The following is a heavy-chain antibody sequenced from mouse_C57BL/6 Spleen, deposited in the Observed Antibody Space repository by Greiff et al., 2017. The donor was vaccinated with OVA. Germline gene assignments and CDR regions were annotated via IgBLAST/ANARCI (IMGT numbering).Heavy chain of an antibody. Sequence: VQLQQSGPVLVKPGASVKMSCKASGYTFTDYYMNWVKQSHGKSLEWIGVINPYNGGTSYNQKFKGKATLTVDKSSSTAYMELNSLTSEDSAVYYCARRGPGYAMDYWGQGTSVTVSS. J-gene: IGHJ4*01. CDR2: INPYNGGT. CDR1: GYTFTDYY. V-gene: IGHV1-19*01. CDR3: ARRGPGYAMDY.